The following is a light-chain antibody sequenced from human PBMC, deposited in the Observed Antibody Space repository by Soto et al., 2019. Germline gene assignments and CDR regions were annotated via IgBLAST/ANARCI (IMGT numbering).Light chain of an antibody. CDR3: LSFDSSLSVV. V-gene: IGLV1-40*01. CDR2: XNT. J-gene: IGLJ2*01. Sequence: QAVVTQPPSVSGAPGQRVTISXXGSXSNIGAGYDVHWYQQLPGRAPXXLXXXNTNRPSGVPDRFSGSKSGTSASLAITGLQAEDEADYYCLSFDSSLSVVFXGGTQLTVL. CDR1: XSNIGAGYD.